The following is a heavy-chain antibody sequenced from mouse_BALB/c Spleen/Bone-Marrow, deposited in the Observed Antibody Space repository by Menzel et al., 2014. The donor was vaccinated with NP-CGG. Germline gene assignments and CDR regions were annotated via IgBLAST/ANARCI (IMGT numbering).Heavy chain of an antibody. CDR3: ARARGVTTATPYYFDY. J-gene: IGHJ2*01. V-gene: IGHV5-6-5*01. Sequence: EVKLMESGGGLVKPGGSLKLSCAASGFSFSSYAVSWVRQIPEKRLEWVASISGGGNSYHSDNMKGRFTISRDNARNILYLQMSSLRSEDTAMYYCARARGVTTATPYYFDYWGQGTALTVSS. CDR1: GFSFSSYA. CDR2: ISGGGNS. D-gene: IGHD1-2*01.